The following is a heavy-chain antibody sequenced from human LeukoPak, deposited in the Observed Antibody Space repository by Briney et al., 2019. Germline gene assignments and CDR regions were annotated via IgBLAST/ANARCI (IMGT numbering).Heavy chain of an antibody. V-gene: IGHV4-4*07. CDR1: GGSISSYY. CDR2: IYTSGST. J-gene: IGHJ4*02. CDR3: ARTSAWNGAPSV. D-gene: IGHD1-1*01. Sequence: SDTLSLTCTVSGGSISSYYWSWIRQPAGKGLEWIGRIYTSGSTNYNPSLKSRVTISVDKSKNQFSLKLSSVTAADTAVYYCARTSAWNGAPSVWGQGTLVTVSS.